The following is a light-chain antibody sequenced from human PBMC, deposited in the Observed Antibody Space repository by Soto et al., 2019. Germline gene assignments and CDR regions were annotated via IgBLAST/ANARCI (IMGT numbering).Light chain of an antibody. J-gene: IGLJ2*01. CDR2: LYSDGSH. CDR1: GGHSSNA. CDR3: QTWGTGIGL. Sequence: QPVLTQSPSASASLGASVNLTCTVSGGHSSNAIAWHQQQPEKGRRYLMKLYSDGSHNKGDGIPHRFSGSSSAAERYLTISSLQSEDEADYYCQTWGTGIGLFGRGTKLTVL. V-gene: IGLV4-69*01.